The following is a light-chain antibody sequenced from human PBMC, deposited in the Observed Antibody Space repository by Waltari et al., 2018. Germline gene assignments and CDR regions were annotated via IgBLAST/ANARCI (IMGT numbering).Light chain of an antibody. V-gene: IGKV3-20*01. CDR2: GAS. CDR1: QSVGRS. Sequence: EIVLTQSPGTLSLSPGEGATLSCRARQSVGRSLVWYQQKPGQAPRLVISGASSRATGIPDRFSGSGSGTDFSLTISRLEPEDFAVYYCQHYVRLPGTFGRGTKVEIK. CDR3: QHYVRLPGT. J-gene: IGKJ4*02.